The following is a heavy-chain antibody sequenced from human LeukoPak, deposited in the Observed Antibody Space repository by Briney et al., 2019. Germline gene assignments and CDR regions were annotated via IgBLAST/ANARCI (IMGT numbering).Heavy chain of an antibody. J-gene: IGHJ4*02. CDR2: ISGSGGST. Sequence: PGGSLRLSCAASGFTFSSYWMSWVRQAPGKGLEWVSAISGSGGSTYYADSVKGRFTISRDNSKNTLYLQMNSLRAEDTAVYYCAPYYDFWSGYYPYWGQGTLITVSS. CDR3: APYYDFWSGYYPY. CDR1: GFTFSSYW. D-gene: IGHD3-3*01. V-gene: IGHV3-23*01.